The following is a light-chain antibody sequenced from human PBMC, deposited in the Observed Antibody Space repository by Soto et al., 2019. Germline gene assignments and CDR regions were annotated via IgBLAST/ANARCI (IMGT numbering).Light chain of an antibody. Sequence: QPVLTQPPSVSGAPGQRATISCTGSRSNIGAGYDVHWYQQLPGTAPKLLIYGTNNRPSGVPDRFSGSKSGMSASLAITGLQAADEANYYCQSYDNSLSGSRVFGGGTKLTVL. CDR1: RSNIGAGYD. J-gene: IGLJ3*02. CDR2: GTN. V-gene: IGLV1-40*01. CDR3: QSYDNSLSGSRV.